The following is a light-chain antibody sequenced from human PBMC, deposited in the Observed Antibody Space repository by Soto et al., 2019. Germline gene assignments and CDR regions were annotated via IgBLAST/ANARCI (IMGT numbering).Light chain of an antibody. CDR3: HQDNNWPPWT. J-gene: IGKJ1*01. CDR1: QSVSSN. V-gene: IGKV3-15*01. CDR2: GAS. Sequence: EIVMTQSPATLSVSPGERATLSCRASQSVSSNLAWYQQKPGQAPRLLIYGASTRATGIPARFSGSGSGTEFTLTISSLQSEDSAVYYCHQDNNWPPWTFGQGTKVEIK.